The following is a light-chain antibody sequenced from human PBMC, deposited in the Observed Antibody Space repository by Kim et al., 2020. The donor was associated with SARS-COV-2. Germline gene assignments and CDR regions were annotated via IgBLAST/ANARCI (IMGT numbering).Light chain of an antibody. V-gene: IGKV1-9*01. CDR2: AAS. CDR1: QDSTNN. Sequence: ASVGDRVTMTCRASQDSTNNLAWYQQKPGKAPNLLIYAASALHSGVPSRFSGSGFGTEFSLTISSLQPEDSATYYCQQLHSYPLTFGQGTRLEIK. CDR3: QQLHSYPLT. J-gene: IGKJ5*01.